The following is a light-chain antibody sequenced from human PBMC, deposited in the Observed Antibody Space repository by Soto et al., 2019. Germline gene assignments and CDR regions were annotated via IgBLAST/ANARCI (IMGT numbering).Light chain of an antibody. Sequence: QSALTQPPSASGSPGQSVTISCTGTKNDIGVYDFVSWYQHHPGKAPRLIIYEVVQRPSGVPDRFSGSKSGNTASLTVSGLQAADEADYYCQSYDTSVTGSWVFGGGTKLTVL. CDR1: KNDIGVYDF. V-gene: IGLV2-8*01. CDR2: EVV. CDR3: QSYDTSVTGSWV. J-gene: IGLJ3*02.